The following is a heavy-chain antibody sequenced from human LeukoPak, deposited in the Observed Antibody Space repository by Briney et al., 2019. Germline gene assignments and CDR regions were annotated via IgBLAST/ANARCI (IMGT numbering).Heavy chain of an antibody. V-gene: IGHV3-15*01. CDR2: IKSKTDGGTT. Sequence: GSLRLSCAASGFTFSNAWMSWVRQAPGKGLEWVGRIKSKTDGGTTDYAAPVKGRFTISRDDSKNTLYLQMNSLKTEDTAVYYCTTDSSLLWFGELRYYYSYGMDVWGKGTTVTVSS. D-gene: IGHD3-10*01. CDR3: TTDSSLLWFGELRYYYSYGMDV. J-gene: IGHJ6*04. CDR1: GFTFSNAW.